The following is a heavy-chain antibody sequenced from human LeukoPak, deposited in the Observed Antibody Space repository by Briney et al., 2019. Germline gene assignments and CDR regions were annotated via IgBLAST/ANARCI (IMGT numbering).Heavy chain of an antibody. CDR2: ISAYNGNT. D-gene: IGHD1-26*01. Sequence: ASVKVSCKASGYTFTSYGISWVRQAPGQGREWMGWISAYNGNTNYAQKLQGRVTMTTDTSTSTAYMELGSLRSDDTAVYYCARDRVGWPLLGTNWFDPWGQGTLVTVSS. J-gene: IGHJ5*02. CDR3: ARDRVGWPLLGTNWFDP. V-gene: IGHV1-18*01. CDR1: GYTFTSYG.